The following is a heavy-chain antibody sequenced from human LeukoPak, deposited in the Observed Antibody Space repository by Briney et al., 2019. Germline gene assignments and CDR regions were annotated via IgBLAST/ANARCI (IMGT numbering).Heavy chain of an antibody. D-gene: IGHD7-27*01. Sequence: ARRKGPFNASCYIFTTYGTSWGGQAPRQGGEWMGLVSAYNGNTNYAQKLQRRVTMTTATYAIPAYMELGSLRSDDPAVYYCARGLLTARARDAFDIWGQGTMVTVSS. CDR1: CYIFTTYG. CDR2: VSAYNGNT. V-gene: IGHV1-18*01. J-gene: IGHJ3*02. CDR3: ARGLLTARARDAFDI.